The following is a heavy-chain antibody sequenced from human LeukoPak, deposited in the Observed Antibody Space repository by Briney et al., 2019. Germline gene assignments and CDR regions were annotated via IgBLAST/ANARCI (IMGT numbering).Heavy chain of an antibody. CDR1: GGSISSYY. V-gene: IGHV4-59*12. Sequence: MASETLSLTCTVSGGSISSYYWSWIRQPPGKGLEWIGYIYYSGSTYYNPSLRSRVTISVDTSKNQFSLQLNSVTPEDTAVYYCARDSRTRGYYYYMDVWGKGTTVTVSS. CDR3: ARDSRTRGYYYYMDV. CDR2: IYYSGST. D-gene: IGHD3-10*01. J-gene: IGHJ6*03.